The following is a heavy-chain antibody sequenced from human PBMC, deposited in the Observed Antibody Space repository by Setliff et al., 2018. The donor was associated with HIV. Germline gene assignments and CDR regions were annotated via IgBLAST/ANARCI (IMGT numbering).Heavy chain of an antibody. D-gene: IGHD1-1*01. CDR1: GGSISGYY. J-gene: IGHJ6*03. V-gene: IGHV4-59*01. CDR3: ARFQAWQLGRRGGYYYDRDV. Sequence: PSETLSLTCTVSGGSISGYYWSWVRQPPEKRLELIGFINYSGSSDYNPSLKSRITISVDMSRNQFSLVLSSVTAADTAVYYSARFQAWQLGRRGGYYYDRDVWGKGSP. CDR2: INYSGSS.